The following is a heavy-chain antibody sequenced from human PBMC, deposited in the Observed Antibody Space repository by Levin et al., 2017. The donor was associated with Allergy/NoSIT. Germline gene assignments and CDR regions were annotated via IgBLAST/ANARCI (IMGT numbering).Heavy chain of an antibody. Sequence: GGSLRLSCAASGFTFSSYWMHWVRQAPGKGLVWVSNIKNDGSSTNYADSVKGRFTISRDNAKNTLFLQMNSLRADDTALYYCVRDRWNGPDYWGQGILVTVSS. CDR1: GFTFSSYW. CDR2: IKNDGSST. J-gene: IGHJ4*02. D-gene: IGHD1-1*01. V-gene: IGHV3-74*01. CDR3: VRDRWNGPDY.